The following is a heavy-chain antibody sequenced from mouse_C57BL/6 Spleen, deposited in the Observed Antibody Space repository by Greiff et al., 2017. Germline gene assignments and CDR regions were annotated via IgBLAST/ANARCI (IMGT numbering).Heavy chain of an antibody. J-gene: IGHJ4*01. Sequence: EVQGVESGEGLVKPGGCLKLSCAVSGFTFSSYAMSWVRQSPEKSLEWVAYIRSGGDYIYYADTVKCRFTISRDNARNTLYLKMSSLKSEDTAMYYCTREELEGYYAMDYWGQGTSVTVSS. D-gene: IGHD4-1*01. CDR1: GFTFSSYA. CDR2: IRSGGDYI. V-gene: IGHV5-9-1*02. CDR3: TREELEGYYAMDY.